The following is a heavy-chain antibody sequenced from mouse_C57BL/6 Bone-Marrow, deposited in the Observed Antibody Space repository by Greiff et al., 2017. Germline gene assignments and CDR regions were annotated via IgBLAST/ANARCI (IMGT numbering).Heavy chain of an antibody. D-gene: IGHD1-1*01. CDR3: ARRRYYYGSSRAY. Sequence: QVTLKVSGPGILQPSQTLSLTCSFSVFSLSTFGMGVSWIRQPSGKGLEWLAHIYWDEDKHYKPSLKSRLTISKDTSNNQVFLKITTVDTADTATYYSARRRYYYGSSRAYWGQGTLVTVSA. V-gene: IGHV8-9*01. CDR2: IYWDEDK. J-gene: IGHJ3*01. CDR1: VFSLSTFGMG.